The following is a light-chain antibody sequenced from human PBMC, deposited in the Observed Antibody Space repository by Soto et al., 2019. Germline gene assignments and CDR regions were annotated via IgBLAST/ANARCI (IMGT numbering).Light chain of an antibody. Sequence: SYELTQPPSVSVSPGQTASITCSGDKLGDKYACWYQQRPGQSPVLVIYQDRKRPSGIPERFSGSNSGNTATLTISGTQAMDEADYCCQAWDSSTVFFGGGTKRTVL. V-gene: IGLV3-1*01. J-gene: IGLJ2*01. CDR1: KLGDKY. CDR2: QDR. CDR3: QAWDSSTVF.